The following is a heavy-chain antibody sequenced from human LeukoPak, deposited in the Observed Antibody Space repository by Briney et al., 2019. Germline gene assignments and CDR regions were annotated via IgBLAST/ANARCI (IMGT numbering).Heavy chain of an antibody. V-gene: IGHV3-73*01. CDR3: ARTYYYGSESRYFDL. CDR2: IRSKANSYAT. D-gene: IGHD3-10*01. J-gene: IGHJ2*01. Sequence: PGGSLRLSCAASGFTFSGSAMHWVRQASGKGLEWVGRIRSKANSYATAYAASVKGRFTISRDDSKNTAYLQMNSLKTEDTAVYYCARTYYYGSESRYFDLWGRGALVTVSS. CDR1: GFTFSGSA.